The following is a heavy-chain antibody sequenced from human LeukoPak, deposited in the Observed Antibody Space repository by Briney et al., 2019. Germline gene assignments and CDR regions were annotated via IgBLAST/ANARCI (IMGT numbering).Heavy chain of an antibody. CDR2: INHSGST. V-gene: IGHV4-34*01. CDR3: ARVKRQLWSSGYYYYYGMDV. CDR1: GGSFSGYY. Sequence: SETLSLTCAVYGGSFSGYYWSWIRQPPGKGLEWIGEINHSGSTNYYPSLKSRVTISVDTSKNQFSLKLSSVTAADTAVYYCARVKRQLWSSGYYYYYGMDVWGQGTTVTVSS. J-gene: IGHJ6*02. D-gene: IGHD5-18*01.